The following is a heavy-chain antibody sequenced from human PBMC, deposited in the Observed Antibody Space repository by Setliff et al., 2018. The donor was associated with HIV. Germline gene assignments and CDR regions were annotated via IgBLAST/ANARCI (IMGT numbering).Heavy chain of an antibody. Sequence: ASVKVSCKASGYTFTSYGISWVRQAPGQGLEWMGWISAYNGNTNYAQKLQGRVTMTTDTSTGTAYMELRSLRSDDTAVYYCARVVVRGVTFIAEYFRHWGQGTLVTVSS. V-gene: IGHV1-18*01. CDR2: ISAYNGNT. CDR3: ARVVVRGVTFIAEYFRH. D-gene: IGHD3-10*01. CDR1: GYTFTSYG. J-gene: IGHJ1*01.